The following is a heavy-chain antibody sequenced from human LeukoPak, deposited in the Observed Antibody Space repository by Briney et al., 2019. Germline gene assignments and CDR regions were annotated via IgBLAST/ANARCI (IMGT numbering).Heavy chain of an antibody. CDR1: GFTFSSYW. CDR2: IYSGGYT. Sequence: PGGSLRLSCAASGFTFSSYWMSWVRQAPGKGLEWVSVIYSGGYTYYADSVKGRFTISRDNAKNTLYLHMNSLRAEDTAVYYCVSLNPQAPGWGQGTLVTVSS. J-gene: IGHJ4*02. V-gene: IGHV3-66*01. CDR3: VSLNPQAPG.